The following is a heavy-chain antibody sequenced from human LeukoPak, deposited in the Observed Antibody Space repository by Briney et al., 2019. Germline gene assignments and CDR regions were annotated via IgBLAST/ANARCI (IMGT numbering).Heavy chain of an antibody. CDR1: GYTFTTSG. CDR3: ARSPDILTGENFDY. Sequence: WASVKLSCKASGYTFTTSGLAWVRQAPGQGLEWMGWINPNSGVTNYAQKFQGRVTMTRDMSISTAYMELSRLRSDDTAVYYCARSPDILTGENFDYWGQGTLVTVSS. V-gene: IGHV1-2*02. D-gene: IGHD3-9*01. CDR2: INPNSGVT. J-gene: IGHJ4*02.